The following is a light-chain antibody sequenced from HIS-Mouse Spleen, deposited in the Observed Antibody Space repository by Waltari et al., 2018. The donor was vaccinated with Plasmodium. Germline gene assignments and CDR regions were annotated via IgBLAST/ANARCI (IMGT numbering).Light chain of an antibody. CDR2: QDS. V-gene: IGLV3-1*01. J-gene: IGLJ2*01. CDR1: TLGDKY. CDR3: QAWDSSTVV. Sequence: SYELTQPPSVSVSPGQTASITCSGDTLGDKYACWYQQKPGQSPVLVISQDSTRPSGIPERFSGSNSGNTATLTISGTQAMDEADYYCQAWDSSTVVFGGGTKLTVL.